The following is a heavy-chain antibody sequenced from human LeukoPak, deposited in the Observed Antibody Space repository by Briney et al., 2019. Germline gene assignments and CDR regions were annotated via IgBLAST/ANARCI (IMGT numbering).Heavy chain of an antibody. V-gene: IGHV3-48*03. CDR1: GFTFRSYE. D-gene: IGHD6-19*01. Sequence: PGGSLRLSCAASGFTFRSYEMNWVRQAPGRGLEWVSYISSSGTTVYYADSVKGRFTISRDNAKNSLYLQMDSLRAEDTAVYYCVPITVAELGKWGQGTLVTVSS. J-gene: IGHJ4*02. CDR2: ISSSGTTV. CDR3: VPITVAELGK.